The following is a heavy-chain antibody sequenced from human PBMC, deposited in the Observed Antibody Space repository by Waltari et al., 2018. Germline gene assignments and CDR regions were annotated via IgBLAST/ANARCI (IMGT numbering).Heavy chain of an antibody. J-gene: IGHJ6*02. CDR2: INSDGSST. CDR3: ARAWYNWNDVGGMDV. V-gene: IGHV3-74*01. CDR1: GFTFSSHW. D-gene: IGHD1-1*01. Sequence: EVQLVESGGGFVQPRGSLRLSCAASGFTFSSHWMHWVRQAPGKGLVWVSRINSDGSSTSYADSVKGRFTISRDNAKNTLYLQMNSLRAEDTAVYYCARAWYNWNDVGGMDVWGQGTTVTVSS.